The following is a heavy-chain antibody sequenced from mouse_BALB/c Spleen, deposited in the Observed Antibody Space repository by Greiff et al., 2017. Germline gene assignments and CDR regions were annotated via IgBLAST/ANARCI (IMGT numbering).Heavy chain of an antibody. CDR1: GFAFSSYD. V-gene: IGHV5-12-1*01. D-gene: IGHD1-1*01. J-gene: IGHJ1*01. Sequence: EVKLVESGGGLVKPGGSLKLSCAASGFAFSSYDMSWVRQTPEKRLEWVAYISSGGGGTYYPDTVKGRFTISRDNAKNTLYLQMSSLKSEDTAMYYCARRRDYYGSSSGYFEVWGAGTTVTVSS. CDR3: ARRRDYYGSSSGYFEV. CDR2: ISSGGGGT.